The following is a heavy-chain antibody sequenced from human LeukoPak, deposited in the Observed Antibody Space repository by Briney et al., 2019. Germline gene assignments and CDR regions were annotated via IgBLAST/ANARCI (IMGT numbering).Heavy chain of an antibody. J-gene: IGHJ4*02. CDR1: GFTFSSYG. D-gene: IGHD3-22*01. Sequence: GGSLRLSCAASGFTFSSYGMHWVRQAPGKGLEWVAVVWYDGSKKYSADSVKGRITISRDDSKNTLYLQMNSLRAEDTAVYYCARGVGYYDSSGTIDYWGQGALVTVSS. CDR2: VWYDGSKK. CDR3: ARGVGYYDSSGTIDY. V-gene: IGHV3-33*01.